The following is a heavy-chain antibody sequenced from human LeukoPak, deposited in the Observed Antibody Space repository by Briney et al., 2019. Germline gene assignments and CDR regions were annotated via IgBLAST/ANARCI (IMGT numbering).Heavy chain of an antibody. J-gene: IGHJ4*02. CDR2: INHSGST. V-gene: IGHV4-34*01. D-gene: IGHD2-15*01. CDR1: GGSFSGYY. CDR3: ARYCSGGSSGTDFDY. Sequence: SSETLSLTCAVYGGSFSGYYWSWIRQPPGKGLEWIGEINHSGSTNYNPSLKSRVTISVDTSKNQFSLKLSSVTAADTAVYYCARYCSGGSSGTDFDYWGQGTLVTVSS.